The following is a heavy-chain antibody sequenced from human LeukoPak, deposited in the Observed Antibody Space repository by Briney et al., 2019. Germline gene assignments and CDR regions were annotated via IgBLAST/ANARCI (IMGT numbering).Heavy chain of an antibody. V-gene: IGHV3-7*01. D-gene: IGHD6-13*01. J-gene: IGHJ5*02. CDR2: IKQDGSEK. CDR1: GFTFSSYW. Sequence: GGSLRLSCAASGFTFSSYWMSWVRQAPGKGLEWVANIKQDGSEKYYVDSVKGRFTISRDNAKNSLYLQMNSLRAEDTAVYYCARDRSSSSPGFDPWGQGTLVTVSS. CDR3: ARDRSSSSPGFDP.